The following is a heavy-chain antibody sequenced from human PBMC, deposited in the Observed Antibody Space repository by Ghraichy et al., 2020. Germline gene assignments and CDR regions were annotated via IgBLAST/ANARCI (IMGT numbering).Heavy chain of an antibody. Sequence: ETLSLTCTVSGGSISSSSYYWGWIRQPPGKGLEWIGSIYYSGSTYYNPSLKSRVTISVDTSKNQFSLKLSSVTAADTAVYYCARPNQDLYCSSTSCQDAFDIWGQGTMVTVSS. CDR1: GGSISSSSYY. J-gene: IGHJ3*02. CDR2: IYYSGST. V-gene: IGHV4-39*01. D-gene: IGHD2-2*01. CDR3: ARPNQDLYCSSTSCQDAFDI.